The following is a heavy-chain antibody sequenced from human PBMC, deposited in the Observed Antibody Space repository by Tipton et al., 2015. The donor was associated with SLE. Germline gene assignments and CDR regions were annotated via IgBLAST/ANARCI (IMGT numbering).Heavy chain of an antibody. Sequence: TLSLTCTVSGGSISSSSYYWGWIRQPPGKRLEWIGSIYYSGNTYYNPSLKSRVTISVDTSKNQFSLKLGSVTAADTAVYYCARRLVAAANDWYFGLWGRGTLVTVSS. V-gene: IGHV4-39*07. CDR3: ARRLVAAANDWYFGL. CDR2: IYYSGNT. J-gene: IGHJ2*01. D-gene: IGHD2-2*01. CDR1: GGSISSSSYY.